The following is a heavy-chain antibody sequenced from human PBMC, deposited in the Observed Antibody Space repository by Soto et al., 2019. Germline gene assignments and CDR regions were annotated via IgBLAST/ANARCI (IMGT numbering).Heavy chain of an antibody. J-gene: IGHJ5*02. D-gene: IGHD3-9*01. CDR1: GYTFTSYP. CDR3: ARGGSASYYDISALNWLDP. CDR2: INAGNGDT. Sequence: GASVKVSCKASGYTFTSYPMHWVRQAPGQRLEWMGRINAGNGDTEYSQTFQGRVTITRDTSASTAYMELSSLRSEDTAVYYCARGGSASYYDISALNWLDPWGQGTLVTFSS. V-gene: IGHV1-3*01.